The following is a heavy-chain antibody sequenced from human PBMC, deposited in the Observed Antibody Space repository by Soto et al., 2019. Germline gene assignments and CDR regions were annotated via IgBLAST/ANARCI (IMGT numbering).Heavy chain of an antibody. Sequence: SETLSLTCAVSGYSISSGYYWGWIRQPPGKGLEWIGSIYHSGSTYYNPSLKSRVTISVDTSKNQFSLELSSVTAADTAVYYCARDSKNYYDSSGYYSGFNWFDPWGQGTLVTVSS. D-gene: IGHD3-22*01. CDR1: GYSISSGYY. CDR2: IYHSGST. V-gene: IGHV4-38-2*02. CDR3: ARDSKNYYDSSGYYSGFNWFDP. J-gene: IGHJ5*02.